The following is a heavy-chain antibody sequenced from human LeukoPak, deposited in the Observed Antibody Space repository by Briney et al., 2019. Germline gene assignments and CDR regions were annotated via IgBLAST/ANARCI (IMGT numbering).Heavy chain of an antibody. Sequence: ASVKVSCKASGHSFTGYYMHWVRQAPGQGLEWMGWINPNSGGTNYAQKFQGRVTMTRDTSISTAYMELSRLRSDDTAVYYCAREIDVAGTDAFDYWGQGTLVTVSS. J-gene: IGHJ4*02. CDR2: INPNSGGT. V-gene: IGHV1-2*02. CDR3: AREIDVAGTDAFDY. CDR1: GHSFTGYY. D-gene: IGHD6-19*01.